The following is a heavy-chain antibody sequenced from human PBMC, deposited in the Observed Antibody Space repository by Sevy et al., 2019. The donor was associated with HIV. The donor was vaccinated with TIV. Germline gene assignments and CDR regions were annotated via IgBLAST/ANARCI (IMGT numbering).Heavy chain of an antibody. Sequence: GGSLRLSCAASGFTFSSYWMNWVRQAPGKGLEWVANIKQDGSEKYYVDSVKGRFTISRDNAKKSLYLQMNSLRAEDTAVYYCARGVYYYDSSAYFAFDIWGRGTMVTVSS. CDR1: GFTFSSYW. CDR3: ARGVYYYDSSAYFAFDI. CDR2: IKQDGSEK. J-gene: IGHJ3*02. V-gene: IGHV3-7*01. D-gene: IGHD3-22*01.